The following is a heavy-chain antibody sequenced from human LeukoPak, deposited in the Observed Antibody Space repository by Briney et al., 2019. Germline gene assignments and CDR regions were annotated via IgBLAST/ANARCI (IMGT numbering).Heavy chain of an antibody. Sequence: GGSLRLSCAASGFTFSSYSMNWVRQAPGKGLEWVSSISSSSSYIYYADSVKGRFTISRDNAKNSLYLQMNSLRAEDTAVYYCARPMQAGATRIAFDIRGQGTMVTVSS. CDR3: ARPMQAGATRIAFDI. D-gene: IGHD1-26*01. CDR2: ISSSSSYI. CDR1: GFTFSSYS. V-gene: IGHV3-21*01. J-gene: IGHJ3*02.